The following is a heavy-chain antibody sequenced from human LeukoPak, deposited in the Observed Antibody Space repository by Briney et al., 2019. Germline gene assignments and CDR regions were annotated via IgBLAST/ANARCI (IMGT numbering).Heavy chain of an antibody. CDR3: ARVDSLNYYYGMDV. CDR2: INPNSDGT. D-gene: IGHD2-15*01. Sequence: ASVKVSCKASGYTFTGYYMHWVRQAPGQGLEWMGWINPNSDGTNYAQKFQDRVTMTRDTSISTAYMELSRLRSEDTAVYYCARVDSLNYYYGMDVWGQGTTVTVSS. CDR1: GYTFTGYY. J-gene: IGHJ6*02. V-gene: IGHV1-2*02.